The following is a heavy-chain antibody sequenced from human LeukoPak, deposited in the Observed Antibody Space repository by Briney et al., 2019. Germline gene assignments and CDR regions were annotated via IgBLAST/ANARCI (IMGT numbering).Heavy chain of an antibody. D-gene: IGHD6-13*01. CDR1: GFTFSSYG. CDR3: AKDLDSSSWYYFDY. J-gene: IGHJ4*02. Sequence: PGGSLRLSCAASGFTFSSYGMHWVRQAPGKGLEWVAVISYDGSNKYYADSVKGRFTVSRDNSKNTLYLQMNSLRAEDTAVYYCAKDLDSSSWYYFDYWGRGTLVTVSS. V-gene: IGHV3-30*18. CDR2: ISYDGSNK.